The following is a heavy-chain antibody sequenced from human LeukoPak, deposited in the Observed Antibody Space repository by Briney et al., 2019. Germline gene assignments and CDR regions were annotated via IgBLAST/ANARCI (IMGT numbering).Heavy chain of an antibody. CDR3: AKAPNYYDSSGYLDY. CDR1: EFTFNTYG. J-gene: IGHJ4*02. D-gene: IGHD3-22*01. CDR2: ISYDGSNK. Sequence: PGGSLRLSCATSEFTFNTYGMHWVRQAPGKGLEWVAVISYDGSNKYYADSVKGRFTISRDNSKNTLYLQMNSLRAEDTAVYYCAKAPNYYDSSGYLDYWGQGTLVTVSS. V-gene: IGHV3-33*05.